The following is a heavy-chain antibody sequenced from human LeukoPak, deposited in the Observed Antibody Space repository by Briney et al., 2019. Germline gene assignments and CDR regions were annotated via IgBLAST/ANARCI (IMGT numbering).Heavy chain of an antibody. D-gene: IGHD3-10*01. V-gene: IGHV5-51*01. CDR3: GRHYYYGSGYAFDI. CDR1: GYRFSNSR. J-gene: IGHJ3*02. CDR2: IYPGDSDI. Sequence: GESLKISCKGSGYRFSNSRIGWVRQMPGKALEWMGIIYPGDSDIIYSPSFQGQVSISADKSISTAYLQWSSLKASDTAMYYCGRHYYYGSGYAFDIWGQGTMVTVSS.